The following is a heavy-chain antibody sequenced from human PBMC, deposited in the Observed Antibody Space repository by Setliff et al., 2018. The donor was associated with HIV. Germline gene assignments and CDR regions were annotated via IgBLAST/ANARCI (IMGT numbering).Heavy chain of an antibody. CDR2: ISSSGVM. CDR1: GFTFSAYS. V-gene: IGHV3-48*04. J-gene: IGHJ4*02. CDR3: ATNFLYDILTGYFPYQFDQ. D-gene: IGHD3-9*01. Sequence: GGSLRLSCAASGFTFSAYSMNWVRQAPGKGLEWISYISSSGVMYYADSVRGRFTISRDNAKDSMFLQMNSLRGEDTAVYYCATNFLYDILTGYFPYQFDQWGQGTLVTVSS.